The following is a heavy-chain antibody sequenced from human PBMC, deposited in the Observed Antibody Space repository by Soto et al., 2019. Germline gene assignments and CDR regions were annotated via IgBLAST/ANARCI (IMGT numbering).Heavy chain of an antibody. Sequence: SETLSLTCIVPAGSITSSHWSWIRQFPGKGLEGFAYTSYTGNTKYNPSLQSRVSISMDTSKNQLSLKLASMTAADTAVYYCARDYTAMAPYYFDYWGQGTLVTVSS. J-gene: IGHJ4*02. CDR3: ARDYTAMAPYYFDY. CDR2: TSYTGNT. V-gene: IGHV4-59*01. CDR1: AGSITSSH. D-gene: IGHD5-18*01.